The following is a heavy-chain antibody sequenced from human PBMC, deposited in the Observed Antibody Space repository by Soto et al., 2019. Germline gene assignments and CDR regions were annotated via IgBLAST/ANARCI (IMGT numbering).Heavy chain of an antibody. D-gene: IGHD3-3*01. CDR3: ARGYYDFWSGYYTTNWFDP. CDR1: GGSFSGYY. Sequence: QVQLQQWGAGLLKPSETLSLTCAVYGGSFSGYYWSWIRQPPGKGLEWIGEINHSGSTNYNPSLKSRVNISVDTSKNQFSLKLSSVTAADTAVYYCARGYYDFWSGYYTTNWFDPWGQGTLVTVSS. J-gene: IGHJ5*02. V-gene: IGHV4-34*01. CDR2: INHSGST.